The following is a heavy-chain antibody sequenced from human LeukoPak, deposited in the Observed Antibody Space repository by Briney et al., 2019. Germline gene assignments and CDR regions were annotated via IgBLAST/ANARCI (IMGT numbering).Heavy chain of an antibody. CDR2: IYYSRST. J-gene: IGHJ4*02. Sequence: PSETLSLTCAVYGGSFSSYYWSWIRQPPGKGLEWIGNIYYSRSTNYNPSLKSRVTISVDTSKNQFSLELSSVTAADTAVDYCATDRGGSSSWIDYWGQGTLVTVSS. CDR1: GGSFSSYY. V-gene: IGHV4-59*01. CDR3: ATDRGGSSSWIDY. D-gene: IGHD6-13*01.